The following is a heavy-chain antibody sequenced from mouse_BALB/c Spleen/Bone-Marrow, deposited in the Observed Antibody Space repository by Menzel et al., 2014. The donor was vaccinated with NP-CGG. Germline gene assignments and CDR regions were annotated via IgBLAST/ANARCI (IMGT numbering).Heavy chain of an antibody. CDR3: ARDGDYRYAWFSY. CDR1: GFSFSDHY. D-gene: IGHD2-14*01. J-gene: IGHJ3*01. CDR2: ISDGGGHT. V-gene: IGHV5-4*02. Sequence: EGMLVESGGRLVKTGGSLKLSCAAYGFSFSDHYMYWVRQTPEKRLEWVATISDGGGHTYYSDSVKGRFTISRDNAKNNLYLQMSSLKSEDTAMYHCARDGDYRYAWFSYFGQATPVAISA.